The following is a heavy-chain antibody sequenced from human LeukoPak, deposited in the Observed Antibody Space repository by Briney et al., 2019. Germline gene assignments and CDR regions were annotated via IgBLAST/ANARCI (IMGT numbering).Heavy chain of an antibody. V-gene: IGHV4-4*02. J-gene: IGHJ4*02. D-gene: IGHD6-13*01. Sequence: PSETLSLTCAVSGGSISSSNWWSWIRQPPGKGLEWIGEIYHSGSTNYNPSLKSRVTISVDKSKNQFSLKLSSVTAADTAVYYCVSSSSSGKGGYWGQGTLVTVSS. CDR3: VSSSSSGKGGY. CDR2: IYHSGST. CDR1: GGSISSSNW.